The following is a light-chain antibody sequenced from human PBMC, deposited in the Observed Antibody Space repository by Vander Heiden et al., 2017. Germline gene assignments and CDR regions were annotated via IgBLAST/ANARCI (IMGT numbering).Light chain of an antibody. V-gene: IGKV3-15*01. CDR3: QQYNNWPLT. CDR1: QSVSSN. J-gene: IGKJ4*01. Sequence: EIVMPQSPATLSVSPGERATLSCRASQSVSSNLAWYQQKPGQAPRLLIFGASTRAAGIPASFSGSGSRTEFTLTISSLQSEDFAVYYCQQYNNWPLTFGGGTKVEIK. CDR2: GAS.